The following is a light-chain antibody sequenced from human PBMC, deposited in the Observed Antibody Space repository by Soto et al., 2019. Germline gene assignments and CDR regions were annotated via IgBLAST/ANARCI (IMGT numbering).Light chain of an antibody. CDR2: DVS. CDR1: SSDIGGYNY. J-gene: IGLJ2*01. V-gene: IGLV2-14*01. CDR3: ISYTSSSTDVV. Sequence: QSALTQPASVSGSPGQSITISCTGTSSDIGGYNYVSWYQQHPGKAPKLMICDVSNRPSGVSNRFSGSKSGNTASLTISGLQAEDEADYYCISYTSSSTDVVFGGGTKLTVL.